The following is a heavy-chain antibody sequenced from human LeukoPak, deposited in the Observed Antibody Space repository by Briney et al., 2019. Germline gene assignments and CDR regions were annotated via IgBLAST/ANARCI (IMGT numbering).Heavy chain of an antibody. CDR1: RFTFTGYY. V-gene: IGHV1-2*02. J-gene: IGHJ5*02. CDR2: INPNSGGT. Sequence: ASVRVSCKASRFTFTGYYMHWVRQAPGQGLEWMGWINPNSGGTNYAQKFQGRVTMTRDTSISTAYMELSRLRSDDTAVYYCARDFKFDPWGQGTLVTVSS. CDR3: ARDFKFDP.